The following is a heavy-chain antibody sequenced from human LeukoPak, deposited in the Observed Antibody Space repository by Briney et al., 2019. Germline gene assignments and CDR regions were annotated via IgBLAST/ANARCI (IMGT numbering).Heavy chain of an antibody. V-gene: IGHV3-30*02. Sequence: GGSLRLFCAASGFTFSSYGTQWVRQAPGKGLEWVAFIRNDGSNKYYADSVKGRFTISRDNSKNTLYLQMNSLRAEDTAVYYCAKCGGGSCYSNYFDYWGQGTLVTVSS. J-gene: IGHJ4*02. CDR1: GFTFSSYG. CDR2: IRNDGSNK. CDR3: AKCGGGSCYSNYFDY. D-gene: IGHD2-15*01.